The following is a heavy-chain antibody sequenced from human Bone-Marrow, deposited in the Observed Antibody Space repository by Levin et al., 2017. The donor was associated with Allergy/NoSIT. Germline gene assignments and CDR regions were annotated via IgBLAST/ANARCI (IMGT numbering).Heavy chain of an antibody. CDR1: GFTFRHYT. Sequence: GGSLRLSCAASGFTFRHYTMNWVRQAPGKGLEWVSCITSSGDSTYYADSVKVRFTISRDNAKNSLYLQLNRLRDEDTAMYYCARDPARGYYDSSGYSGDHWGQGALVTVSS. CDR3: ARDPARGYYDSSGYSGDH. CDR2: ITSSGDST. V-gene: IGHV3-48*02. J-gene: IGHJ4*02. D-gene: IGHD3-22*01.